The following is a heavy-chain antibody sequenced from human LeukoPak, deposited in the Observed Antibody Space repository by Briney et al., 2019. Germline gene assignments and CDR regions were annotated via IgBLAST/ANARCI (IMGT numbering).Heavy chain of an antibody. CDR1: GFTVSSNY. J-gene: IGHJ3*02. Sequence: GGSLRLSCAASGFTVSSNYMSWVRQAPGKGLEWVSVIYSGGSTYYSDSVKGRFTISRDNSKNPLYLQMNSLRAEDTSVYYCARDSLFNWNDGAFDIWGQGTMVTVSS. CDR2: IYSGGST. V-gene: IGHV3-53*01. D-gene: IGHD1-20*01. CDR3: ARDSLFNWNDGAFDI.